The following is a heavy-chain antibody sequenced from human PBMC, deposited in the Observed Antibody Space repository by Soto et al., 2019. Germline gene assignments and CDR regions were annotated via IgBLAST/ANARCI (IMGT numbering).Heavy chain of an antibody. CDR3: ARDPTGDYGYFDL. D-gene: IGHD2-8*02. CDR1: GFNFGDHY. CDR2: ISSRAGTI. Sequence: QVQLVESGGGLVKPGGSLTLSCAASGFNFGDHYMSWIRQAPGKGLEWISHISSRAGTIYYADSVKGRFPISRDNAKNSLYLQMDSLRADDTAVYYCARDPTGDYGYFDLWGRGTLVTVS. V-gene: IGHV3-11*01. J-gene: IGHJ2*01.